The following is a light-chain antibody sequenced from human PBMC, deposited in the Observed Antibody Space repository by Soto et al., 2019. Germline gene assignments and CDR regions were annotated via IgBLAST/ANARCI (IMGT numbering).Light chain of an antibody. J-gene: IGKJ2*01. V-gene: IGKV2-28*01. Sequence: DIVMTQSPLSLPVTPGEPASISCRSSQSLLQSNGYNCLDWYLQKPGQSPQLLVYLGSNRASGVXDXXSGSGSGTDFTLKISRVEAEDVGVYYCMQTLQIPNTFGQGTKLEI. CDR1: QSLLQSNGYNC. CDR2: LGS. CDR3: MQTLQIPNT.